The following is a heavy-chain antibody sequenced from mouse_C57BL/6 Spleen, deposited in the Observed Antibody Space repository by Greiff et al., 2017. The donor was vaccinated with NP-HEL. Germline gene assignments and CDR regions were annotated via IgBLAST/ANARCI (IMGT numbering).Heavy chain of an antibody. V-gene: IGHV1-64*01. CDR2: IHPNSGST. CDR3: ASTNCNGSSYGY. J-gene: IGHJ2*01. CDR1: GYTFTSYW. D-gene: IGHD1-1*01. Sequence: VQLQQSGAELVKPGASVKLSCKASGYTFTSYWMHWVKQRPGQGLEWIGMIHPNSGSTNYNEKFKSKATLTVDKSSSTAYMQLSSLTSEDSAVYYCASTNCNGSSYGYWGQGTTLTVSS.